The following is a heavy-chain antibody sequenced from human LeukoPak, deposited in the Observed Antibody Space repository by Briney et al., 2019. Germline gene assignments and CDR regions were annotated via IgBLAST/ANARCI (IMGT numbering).Heavy chain of an antibody. V-gene: IGHV4-59*01. CDR1: GGSLSSYY. D-gene: IGHD6-19*01. J-gene: IGHJ4*02. Sequence: SETRSLTSTVYGGSLSSYYWRWVRQPPGKGLEWNGYIYYSGSTNYNPSLKSRVTISVDTSKTQFSLKLSSVTAADTAVYYCAREYSSGGFDYWGQGTLVTVSS. CDR2: IYYSGST. CDR3: AREYSSGGFDY.